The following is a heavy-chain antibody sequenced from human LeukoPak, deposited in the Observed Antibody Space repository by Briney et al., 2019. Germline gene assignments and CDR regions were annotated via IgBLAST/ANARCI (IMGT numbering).Heavy chain of an antibody. CDR3: ASLLSSSWYFDL. CDR2: IYYSGST. J-gene: IGHJ2*01. Sequence: SETLSLTCTVSGGSISSYYWSWIRQPPGKGLEWIGYIYYSGSTNYNPSLKSRVTISVDTSKNQFSLKLSSVTAADTAVYYCASLLSSSWYFDLWGRGTLVTVSS. CDR1: GGSISSYY. V-gene: IGHV4-59*08. D-gene: IGHD6-6*01.